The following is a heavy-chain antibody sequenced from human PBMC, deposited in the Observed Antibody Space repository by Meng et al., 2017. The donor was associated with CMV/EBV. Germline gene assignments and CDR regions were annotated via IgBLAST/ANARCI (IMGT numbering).Heavy chain of an antibody. V-gene: IGHV4-30-4*08. CDR3: AKGYCSGGSCYGNWFDP. D-gene: IGHD2-15*01. J-gene: IGHJ5*02. CDR1: GGSISRGHYY. Sequence: QLPQRGARPVSVTPPATRSLTFTVPGGSISRGHYYCNWIRQPPGNGLEWIWYIYYSGSTYYKPSLQSLVTIAVDTSKNQFSLMLSSVTAADTAVYYCAKGYCSGGSCYGNWFDPWGQGTLVTVSS. CDR2: IYYSGST.